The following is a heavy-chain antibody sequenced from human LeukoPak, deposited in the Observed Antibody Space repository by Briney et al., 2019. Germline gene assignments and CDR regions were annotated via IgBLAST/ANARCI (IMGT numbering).Heavy chain of an antibody. CDR1: GGTFSSYA. Sequence: ASVKVSCKASGGTFSSYAISWVRQAPGQGLEWMGGIIPIFGTANYAQKFQGRVTITADESTSTAYMELSSLRSEDTAVYYCATDVAPHLVPAAIRRSGYYYYYMDVWGKGTTVTVSS. CDR3: ATDVAPHLVPAAIRRSGYYYYYMDV. D-gene: IGHD2-2*02. CDR2: IIPIFGTA. V-gene: IGHV1-69*13. J-gene: IGHJ6*03.